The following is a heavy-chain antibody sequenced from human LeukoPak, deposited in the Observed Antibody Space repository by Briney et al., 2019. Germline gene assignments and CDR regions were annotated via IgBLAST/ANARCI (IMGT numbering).Heavy chain of an antibody. CDR2: IDPSDSYT. D-gene: IGHD3-22*01. V-gene: IGHV5-10-1*01. J-gene: IGHJ4*02. Sequence: GESLEISCKGSGYSFTSYWISWVRQMPGKGLEWMGNIDPSDSYTKYSPSFQGHVTISADKSISTTWLQWSSLKSSDSAMYYCARHDGGGYYPVDFWGQGTLVTVSS. CDR3: ARHDGGGYYPVDF. CDR1: GYSFTSYW.